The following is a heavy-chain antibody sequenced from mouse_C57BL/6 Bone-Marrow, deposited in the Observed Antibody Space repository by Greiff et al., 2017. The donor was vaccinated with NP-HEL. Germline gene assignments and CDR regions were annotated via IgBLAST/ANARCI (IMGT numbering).Heavy chain of an antibody. CDR3: ARLDGYTWFAY. CDR2: ISSGSSTI. CDR1: GFTFSDYG. J-gene: IGHJ3*01. Sequence: EVHLVESGGGLVKPGGSLKLSCAASGFTFSDYGMHWVRQAPEKGLEWVAYISSGSSTIYYADTVKGRFTISRDNAKNTLFLQMTSLRSEDTAMYYCARLDGYTWFAYWGQGTLVTVSA. D-gene: IGHD2-3*01. V-gene: IGHV5-17*01.